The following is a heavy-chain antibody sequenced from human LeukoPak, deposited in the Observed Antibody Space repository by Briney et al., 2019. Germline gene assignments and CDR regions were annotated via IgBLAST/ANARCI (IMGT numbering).Heavy chain of an antibody. D-gene: IGHD2-15*01. V-gene: IGHV4-39*01. CDR2: IYYSGTT. J-gene: IGHJ4*02. CDR1: GGSISSGGYY. Sequence: SQTLSLTCTVSGGSISSGGYYWGWIRQPPGKGLEWIGSIYYSGTTYYNPSLKSRVTISVDTSKNQFSLKLSSVTAADTAVYYCARHQGVVEVTSGFDSWGQGTLVTVSS. CDR3: ARHQGVVEVTSGFDS.